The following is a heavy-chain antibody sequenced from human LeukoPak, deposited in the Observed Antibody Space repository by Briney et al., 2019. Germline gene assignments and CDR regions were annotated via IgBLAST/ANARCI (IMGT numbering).Heavy chain of an antibody. CDR1: GFIFSDYE. CDR2: ISSNGNSI. Sequence: GGFLRLSCAASGFIFSDYEMNWVRQAPGQGLEWVSYISSNGNSIYYADSVKGRFTISRDNAKNSLYLQMNSLRAEDTAVYYCARVGVGTTAGDIWGQGTMVTFSS. J-gene: IGHJ3*02. V-gene: IGHV3-48*03. CDR3: ARVGVGTTAGDI. D-gene: IGHD1-26*01.